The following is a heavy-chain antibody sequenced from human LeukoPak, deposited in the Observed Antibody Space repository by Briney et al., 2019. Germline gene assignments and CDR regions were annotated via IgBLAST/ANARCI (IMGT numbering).Heavy chain of an antibody. CDR2: IYYSGYT. V-gene: IGHV4-59*01. D-gene: IGHD6-6*01. J-gene: IGHJ4*02. CDR3: ARDAGADRPFDY. Sequence: SETLSLTCTVSGGSIINYYWTWIRQPPGKGLEWIGNIYYSGYTSYNPSLNSRVTISVDTSKNQFSLKPSSVTAADTAVYYCARDAGADRPFDYWGQGTLVTVSS. CDR1: GGSIINYY.